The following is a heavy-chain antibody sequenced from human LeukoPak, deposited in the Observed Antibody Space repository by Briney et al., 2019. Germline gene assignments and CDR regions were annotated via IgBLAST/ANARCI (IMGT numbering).Heavy chain of an antibody. CDR1: GGSISSGGYY. CDR3: ARGAHYGSGSYFDY. D-gene: IGHD3-10*01. Sequence: SQTLSLTCTVSGGSISSGGYYWSWIRQHPGKGLEWIGYIYYGGSTYYNPSLKSRVTISVDTSKNQFSLKLSSVTAADTAVYYCARGAHYGSGSYFDYWGQGTLVTVSS. CDR2: IYYGGST. J-gene: IGHJ4*02. V-gene: IGHV4-31*03.